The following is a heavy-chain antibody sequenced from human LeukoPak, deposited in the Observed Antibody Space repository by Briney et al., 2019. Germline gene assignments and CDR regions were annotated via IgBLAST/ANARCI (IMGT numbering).Heavy chain of an antibody. V-gene: IGHV4-30-4*01. CDR1: GGSISSGDYY. J-gene: IGHJ6*02. D-gene: IGHD3-10*01. Sequence: SETLSLTCTVSGGSISSGDYYWSWIRQPPGKGLEWIGYIYYSGSTYYNPSLKSRVTISVDTSKNQFSLKLSSVTAADTAVYYCARVGGRLPWFGDYGMDVWGQGTTVTVSS. CDR3: ARVGGRLPWFGDYGMDV. CDR2: IYYSGST.